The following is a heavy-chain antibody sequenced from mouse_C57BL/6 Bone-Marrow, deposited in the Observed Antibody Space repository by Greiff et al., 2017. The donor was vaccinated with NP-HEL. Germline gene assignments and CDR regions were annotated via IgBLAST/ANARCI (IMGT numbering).Heavy chain of an antibody. Sequence: QVQLQQSGPGLVQPSQSLSITCTVSGFALTSYGVHWVRQSPGKGLEWLGVIWRGGSTDYNAAFMSRLSITKDNSKSQVFIKMNSLQADETAIYYCAKKSPSWGARDYWGQGTSVTVSS. CDR3: AKKSPSWGARDY. D-gene: IGHD3-1*01. J-gene: IGHJ4*01. V-gene: IGHV2-5*01. CDR1: GFALTSYG. CDR2: IWRGGST.